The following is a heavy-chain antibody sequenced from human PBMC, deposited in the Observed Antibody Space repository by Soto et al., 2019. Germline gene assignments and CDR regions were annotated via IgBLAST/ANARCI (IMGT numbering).Heavy chain of an antibody. Sequence: QPGGSLRLSCAASGFTFSSYAMSWVRQAPGKGLEWVSAISGSGGSTYYADSVKGRFTISRDNSKNTLYLQMNSLRAEDTAVYYCATHGGYSYGLPSFLDYWGQGTLVTVSS. V-gene: IGHV3-23*01. CDR2: ISGSGGST. CDR3: ATHGGYSYGLPSFLDY. D-gene: IGHD5-18*01. J-gene: IGHJ4*02. CDR1: GFTFSSYA.